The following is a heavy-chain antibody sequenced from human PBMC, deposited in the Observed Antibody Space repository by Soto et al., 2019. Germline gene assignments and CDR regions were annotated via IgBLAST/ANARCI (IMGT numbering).Heavy chain of an antibody. J-gene: IGHJ4*02. CDR2: ISGSGGST. V-gene: IGHV3-23*01. D-gene: IGHD3-16*02. Sequence: GGSLRLSCAASGFTFSSYAMSWVHQAPGKGLEWVSAISGSGGSTYYADSVKGRFTISRDNSKNTLYLQMNSLRAEDTAVYYCAKDADYVWGSYRPPIDHWGQGTLVTVSS. CDR3: AKDADYVWGSYRPPIDH. CDR1: GFTFSSYA.